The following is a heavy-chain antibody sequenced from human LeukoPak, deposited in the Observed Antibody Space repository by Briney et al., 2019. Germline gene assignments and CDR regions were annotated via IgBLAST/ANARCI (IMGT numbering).Heavy chain of an antibody. Sequence: GGSLKLSCAASAFTFSGSAMHGVRQASGKGLEWVGRIRIKTNSYATAYAASVKGRFTISRDDSKNTAYLQMNSLKTEDTAVYYCSSLDYDSCDERLFDIWGQGRMVTVSS. CDR2: IRIKTNSYAT. V-gene: IGHV3-73*01. CDR1: AFTFSGSA. J-gene: IGHJ3*02. CDR3: SSLDYDSCDERLFDI. D-gene: IGHD3-22*01.